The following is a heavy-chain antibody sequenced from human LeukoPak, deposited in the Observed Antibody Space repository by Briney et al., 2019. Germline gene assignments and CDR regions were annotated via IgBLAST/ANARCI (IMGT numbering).Heavy chain of an antibody. CDR3: ARVETSKGYYFDY. CDR1: GXIVSSNY. CDR2: IYSSGNT. J-gene: IGHJ4*02. V-gene: IGHV3-66*01. Sequence: PGGSLRLSCAASGXIVSSNYMSWVRQAPGKGLEWVSIIYSSGNTYYADSVKGRFTISRDKSKNTLYLQMNSLRAEDTAVYYCARVETSKGYYFDYWGQGTLVTVSS.